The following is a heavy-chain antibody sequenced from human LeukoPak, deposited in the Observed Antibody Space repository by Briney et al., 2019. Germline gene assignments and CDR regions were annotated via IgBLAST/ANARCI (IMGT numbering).Heavy chain of an antibody. D-gene: IGHD3-10*01. CDR2: LYYGGST. CDR1: VGYISTTSYY. J-gene: IGHJ3*02. V-gene: IGHV4-39*07. CDR3: SFNLGSGSYAFDI. Sequence: SETLSLTCTVSVGYISTTSYYWGWIRQPPGKGLEWIGSLYYGGSTYYSPSLKSRVTISLDTSKHQFSLKLSSVTAADTAVYYCSFNLGSGSYAFDIWGQGTMVTVSS.